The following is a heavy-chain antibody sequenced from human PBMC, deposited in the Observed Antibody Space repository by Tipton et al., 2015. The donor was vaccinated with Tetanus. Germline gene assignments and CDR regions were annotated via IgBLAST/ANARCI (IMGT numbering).Heavy chain of an antibody. V-gene: IGHV3-23*01. CDR2: ILAGGGST. CDR3: AKAWGAVVALGY. D-gene: IGHD6-19*01. CDR1: GFRFNSYA. Sequence: SLRLSCAASGFRFNSYAMSWVRQAPGKGLEWVSGILAGGGSTYYADSVKGRFTMSRDNSQDTVYLQMNNLRADDSAVYYCAKAWGAVVALGYWGQGTLVTVSS. J-gene: IGHJ4*02.